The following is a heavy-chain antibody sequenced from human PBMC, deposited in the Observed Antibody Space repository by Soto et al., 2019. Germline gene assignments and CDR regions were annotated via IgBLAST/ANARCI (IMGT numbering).Heavy chain of an antibody. V-gene: IGHV4-59*01. CDR3: ARGIAGATTPFDL. D-gene: IGHD1-26*01. J-gene: IGHJ4*02. CDR2: IYYTGST. CDR1: GGSISNYY. Sequence: QVQLQESGPGLVKPSETLSLTCTVSGGSISNYYWSWIRQPPGKGLEWIGYIYYTGSTNYNPSLKSRVTISEDTSKSQLSLKERSVTAADTAVYYCARGIAGATTPFDLWGQGTLVTVSS.